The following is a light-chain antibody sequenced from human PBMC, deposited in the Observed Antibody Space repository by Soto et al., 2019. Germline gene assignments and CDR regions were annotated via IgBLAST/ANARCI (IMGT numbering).Light chain of an antibody. J-gene: IGKJ1*01. CDR3: QQYINRT. CDR2: GAS. CDR1: QNIRSD. Sequence: DIVMTQSPATLSVSPGERATLSCRASQNIRSDLAWYQQKPGQAPRLLMYGASIRATGIPARFTGSGSGTDFTLTISSLQSEDLAIYYCQQYINRTFGQGTKMEIK. V-gene: IGKV3-15*01.